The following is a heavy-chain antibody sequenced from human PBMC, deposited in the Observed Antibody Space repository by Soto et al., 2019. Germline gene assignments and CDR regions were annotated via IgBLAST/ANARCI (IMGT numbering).Heavy chain of an antibody. D-gene: IGHD3-9*01. CDR3: ARGVPYYDILTGYPPNFDY. CDR1: GYTFTGYY. Sequence: ASVKVSCKASGYTFTGYYMHWERQAPGQGLEWMGWINPNSGGTNYAQKFQGRVTMTRDTSISTAYMELSRLRSDDTAVYYCARGVPYYDILTGYPPNFDYWGQGTLVAVSS. J-gene: IGHJ4*02. CDR2: INPNSGGT. V-gene: IGHV1-2*02.